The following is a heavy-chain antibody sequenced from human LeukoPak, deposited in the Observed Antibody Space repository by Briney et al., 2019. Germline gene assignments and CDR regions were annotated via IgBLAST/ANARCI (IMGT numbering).Heavy chain of an antibody. V-gene: IGHV3-30*18. CDR1: GFTFSSYG. CDR2: ISYDGSNK. CDR3: AKDSGYSSGWPLDY. Sequence: GGSLRLSRAASGFTFSSYGMLWVRQAPGKGLEWVAVISYDGSNKYYADSVKGRFTISRDNSKNTLYLQMNSLRAEDTAVYYCAKDSGYSSGWPLDYWGQGTLVTVSS. J-gene: IGHJ4*02. D-gene: IGHD6-19*01.